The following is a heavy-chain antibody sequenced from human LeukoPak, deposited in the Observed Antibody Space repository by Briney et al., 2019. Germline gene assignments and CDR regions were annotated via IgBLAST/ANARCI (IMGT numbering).Heavy chain of an antibody. CDR3: ASCSSGWSEFDY. V-gene: IGHV1-18*01. J-gene: IGHJ4*02. D-gene: IGHD6-19*01. CDR2: INAYNGNT. Sequence: ASVKVSCKASGYTFTSYGISWVRQAPGQGLEWMGWINAYNGNTNYAQKLQGRVTMTTDTSTSTAYMELRSLRSDDTAVYYCASCSSGWSEFDYWGQGTLVTVSS. CDR1: GYTFTSYG.